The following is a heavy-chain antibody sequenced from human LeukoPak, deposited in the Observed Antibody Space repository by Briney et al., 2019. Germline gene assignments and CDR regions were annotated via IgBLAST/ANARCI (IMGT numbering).Heavy chain of an antibody. Sequence: SETLSLTCTVSGGSISSGGYYWSWIRQHPGEGLEWIGYIYYSGSTYYNPSLKSRVTISVDTSKNQFSLKLSSVTAADTAVYYCARDLRRRLPGAFDIWGQGTMVTVSS. CDR1: GGSISSGGYY. V-gene: IGHV4-31*03. CDR3: ARDLRRRLPGAFDI. CDR2: IYYSGST. D-gene: IGHD4-17*01. J-gene: IGHJ3*02.